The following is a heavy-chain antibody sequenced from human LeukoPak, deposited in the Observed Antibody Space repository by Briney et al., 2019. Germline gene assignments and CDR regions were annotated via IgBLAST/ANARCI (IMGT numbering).Heavy chain of an antibody. CDR2: INTDGSTT. CDR3: ARDLKWEPDY. V-gene: IGHV3-74*01. D-gene: IGHD1-26*01. CDR1: GFTFSSYG. Sequence: GGSLRLSCAASGFTFSSYGMHWVRQAPGKGLVWISRINTDGSTTHYADSVKGRFTISRDNAKNTLSLQMNSLRAEDTAVYYCARDLKWEPDYWGQGTLVTVSS. J-gene: IGHJ4*02.